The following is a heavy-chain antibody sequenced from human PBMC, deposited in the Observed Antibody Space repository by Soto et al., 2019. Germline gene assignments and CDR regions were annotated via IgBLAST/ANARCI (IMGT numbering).Heavy chain of an antibody. Sequence: GGSLRLSCAASGFTFRSYAMSWARQAPGKGLEWVSSLLRSGSSTYYADSVKGRFTISSDISANSLYLQLDILRVEDTAVYYCAKDAGSGDGVWLLDSWGEGTVVSVCS. J-gene: IGHJ5*02. D-gene: IGHD4-17*01. CDR2: LLRSGSST. CDR3: AKDAGSGDGVWLLDS. CDR1: GFTFRSYA. V-gene: IGHV3-23*01.